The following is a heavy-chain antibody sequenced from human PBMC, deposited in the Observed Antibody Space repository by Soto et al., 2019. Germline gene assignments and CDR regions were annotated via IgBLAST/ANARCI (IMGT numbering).Heavy chain of an antibody. CDR1: GFTFSDYY. CDR2: ISSSGSTI. CDR3: ARVSTQWLVQRYYYYYYMDV. V-gene: IGHV3-11*01. D-gene: IGHD6-19*01. J-gene: IGHJ6*03. Sequence: PGGSLRLSCAASGFTFSDYYMSWIRQAPGKGLEWVSYISSSGSTIYYADSVKGRFTISRDNAKNSLYLQMNSLRAEDMAVYYCARVSTQWLVQRYYYYYYMDVWGKGTTVTVSS.